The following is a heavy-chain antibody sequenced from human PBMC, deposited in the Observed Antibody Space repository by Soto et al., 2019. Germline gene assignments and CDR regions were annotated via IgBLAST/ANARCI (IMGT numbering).Heavy chain of an antibody. J-gene: IGHJ4*01. Sequence: QVQLQESGPGLVKPSQTLSLTCTVSGGSISSCDYYWSWIRQPPGKGLEWIGYIYYSGSTYYNPSLKSLVTISVDTSKNQFSLKLSSVTAADTAVYYCARGSYYYDSSGYYHYWGHGTLVTVSS. CDR1: GGSISSCDYY. V-gene: IGHV4-30-4*01. CDR2: IYYSGST. D-gene: IGHD3-22*01. CDR3: ARGSYYYDSSGYYHY.